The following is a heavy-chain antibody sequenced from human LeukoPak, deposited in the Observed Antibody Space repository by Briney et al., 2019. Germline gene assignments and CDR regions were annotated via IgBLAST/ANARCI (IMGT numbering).Heavy chain of an antibody. D-gene: IGHD2-21*01. J-gene: IGHJ4*02. V-gene: IGHV3-7*01. CDR1: GLTFSGSW. CDR3: AKSGTYFDFDH. CDR2: IDRDGGGK. Sequence: GGSLRLSCAASGLTFSGSWMSWVRQAPGQGLEWVALIDRDGGGKYYGDSVKGRFTISRDNTKNSLYLQMNSLIPEDTAVYYCAKSGTYFDFDHWGQGTLVTVTS.